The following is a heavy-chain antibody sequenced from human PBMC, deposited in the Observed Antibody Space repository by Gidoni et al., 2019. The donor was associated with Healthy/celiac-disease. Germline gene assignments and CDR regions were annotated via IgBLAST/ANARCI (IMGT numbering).Heavy chain of an antibody. J-gene: IGHJ5*02. CDR1: GFTFSSYS. D-gene: IGHD2-8*01. CDR3: ARDSPLMGNWFDP. V-gene: IGHV3-21*01. Sequence: EVQLVESGGGLVKPGGSLRLSCAASGFTFSSYSMNWVRQAPGKGLEWVSSISSSSSYIYYADSVKGRFTISRDNAKNSLYLQMNSLRAEDTAVYYCARDSPLMGNWFDPWGQGTLVTVSS. CDR2: ISSSSSYI.